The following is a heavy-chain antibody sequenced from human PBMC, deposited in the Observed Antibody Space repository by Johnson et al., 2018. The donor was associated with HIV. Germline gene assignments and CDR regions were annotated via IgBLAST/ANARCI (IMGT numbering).Heavy chain of an antibody. CDR1: GFTVSSNY. V-gene: IGHV3-66*01. CDR2: IYTGGST. Sequence: VQLVESGGHLVQPGGSLRLSCAASGFTVSSNYMSWVRQAPGKGLEWVSVIYTGGSTYYPDSVKGRFTISRDNSKNTLYLQMNSLRADDTAVYYCARDLRLGAIDAFDIWGQGTMVSVSS. CDR3: ARDLRLGAIDAFDI. D-gene: IGHD1-26*01. J-gene: IGHJ3*02.